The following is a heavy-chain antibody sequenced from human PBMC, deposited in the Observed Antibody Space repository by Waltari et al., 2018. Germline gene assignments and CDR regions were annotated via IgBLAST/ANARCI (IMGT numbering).Heavy chain of an antibody. J-gene: IGHJ3*02. D-gene: IGHD2-21*01. CDR3: ARDRDWAFDI. CDR1: GFTFSSYS. V-gene: IGHV3-48*04. CDR2: IRGDSGSI. Sequence: EVQLVESGGGLVQPGGSLRLSCAASGFTFSSYSMNWFRQAPGKGLEWVSYIRGDSGSIHYADSVKGRITVSRDNAKNSLYLQMSSLTAEDTAVFYCARDRDWAFDIWGQGTMVTVSS.